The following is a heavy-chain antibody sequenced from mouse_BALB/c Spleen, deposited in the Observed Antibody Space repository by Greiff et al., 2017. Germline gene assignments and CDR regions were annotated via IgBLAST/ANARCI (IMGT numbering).Heavy chain of an antibody. D-gene: IGHD1-1*01. CDR2: IYPGDGDT. Sequence: VKLQESGAELVRPGSSVKISCKASGYAFSSYWMNWVKQRPGQGLEWIGQIYPGDGDTNYNGKFKGKATLTADKSSSTAYMQLSSLTSEDSAVYFCARKDYYGSSWFAYWGQGTLVTVSA. CDR1: GYAFSSYW. V-gene: IGHV1-80*01. J-gene: IGHJ3*01. CDR3: ARKDYYGSSWFAY.